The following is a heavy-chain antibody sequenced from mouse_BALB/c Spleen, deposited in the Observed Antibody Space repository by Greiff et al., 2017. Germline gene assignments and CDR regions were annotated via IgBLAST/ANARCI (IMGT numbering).Heavy chain of an antibody. D-gene: IGHD2-3*01. Sequence: VQLQQSGAELVKPGASVKLSCTASGFNIKDTYMHWVKQRPEQGLEWIGRIDPANGNTKYDPKFQGKATITADTSSNTAYLQLSSLTSEDTAVYYCASPIYDGYYGYFDYWGQGTTLTVSS. V-gene: IGHV14-3*02. CDR2: IDPANGNT. J-gene: IGHJ2*01. CDR1: GFNIKDTY. CDR3: ASPIYDGYYGYFDY.